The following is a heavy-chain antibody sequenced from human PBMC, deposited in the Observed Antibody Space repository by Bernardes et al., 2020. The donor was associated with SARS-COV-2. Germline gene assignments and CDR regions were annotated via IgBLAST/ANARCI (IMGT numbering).Heavy chain of an antibody. J-gene: IGHJ5*02. CDR2: INHSGST. V-gene: IGHV4-34*01. CDR1: GGSFSGYY. D-gene: IGHD5-18*01. Sequence: SETLSLTCAVYGGSFSGYYWSWIRQPPGKGLEWIGEINHSGSTNYNPSLKSRVTISVDTSKNQFSLKLSSVTAADTAVYYCASSSWIRGRFDPWGQGTLVTVSS. CDR3: ASSSWIRGRFDP.